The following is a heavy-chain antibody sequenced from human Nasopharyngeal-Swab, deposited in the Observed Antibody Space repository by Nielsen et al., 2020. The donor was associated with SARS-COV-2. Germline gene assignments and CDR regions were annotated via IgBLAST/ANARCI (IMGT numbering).Heavy chain of an antibody. V-gene: IGHV4-39*07. J-gene: IGHJ4*02. Sequence: SETLSLTCVVSGASISSRNNYWSWIRQSPGKGLEWIGTIFSSGSTYNPSLKSRVTMSVDTSKNQFSLKLTSVTAADTAVYYCARDESGDYLGLPFDHWGRGTLVTVSS. D-gene: IGHD4-17*01. CDR3: ARDESGDYLGLPFDH. CDR1: GASISSRNNY. CDR2: IFSSGST.